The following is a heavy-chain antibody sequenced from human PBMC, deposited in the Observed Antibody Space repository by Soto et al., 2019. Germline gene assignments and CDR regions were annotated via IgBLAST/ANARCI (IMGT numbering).Heavy chain of an antibody. CDR2: IIPIFGTA. D-gene: IGHD3-3*01. V-gene: IGHV1-69*01. CDR3: ARATSGAVRAYSPYDFWSGYRFDY. J-gene: IGHJ4*02. CDR1: GGTFSSYA. Sequence: QVQLVQSGAEVKKPGSSVKVSCKASGGTFSSYAISWVRQAPGQGLEWMGGIIPIFGTANYAQKFQGRVTITADESTSTAYMELSSLRSEDTAVYYCARATSGAVRAYSPYDFWSGYRFDYWGQGTLVTVSS.